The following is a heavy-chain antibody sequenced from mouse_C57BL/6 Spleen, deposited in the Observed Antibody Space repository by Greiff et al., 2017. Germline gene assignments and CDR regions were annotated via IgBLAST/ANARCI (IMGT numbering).Heavy chain of an antibody. J-gene: IGHJ3*01. CDR3: ANYYVSSSWFAY. V-gene: IGHV1-55*01. CDR2: IYPGSGST. Sequence: QVQLQQPGAELVKPGASVKMSCKASGYTFTSYWITWVKQRPGQGLEWIGDIYPGSGSTNYNEKFKSKATLTVDTSSSTAYMQLSSLTSEDSAVYYCANYYVSSSWFAYWGQGTLVTVSA. CDR1: GYTFTSYW. D-gene: IGHD1-1*01.